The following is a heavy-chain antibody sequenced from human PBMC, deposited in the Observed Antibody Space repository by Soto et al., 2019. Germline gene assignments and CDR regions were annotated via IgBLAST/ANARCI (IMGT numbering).Heavy chain of an antibody. V-gene: IGHV3-23*01. Sequence: TGGSLRLSCAASGFTFSSYAMSWVRQAPGKGLEWVSAISGSGGSTYYADSVKGRFTISRDNSKNTLYLQMNSLRAEDTAVYYCAKDSGGYCSGGSCYSFAFDIWGQGTMVTVS. J-gene: IGHJ3*02. D-gene: IGHD2-15*01. CDR3: AKDSGGYCSGGSCYSFAFDI. CDR2: ISGSGGST. CDR1: GFTFSSYA.